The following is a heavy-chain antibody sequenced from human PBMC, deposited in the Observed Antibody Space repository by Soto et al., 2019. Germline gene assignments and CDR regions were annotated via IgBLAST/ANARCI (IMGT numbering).Heavy chain of an antibody. J-gene: IGHJ6*02. CDR3: ASGVVPAAHYYYGMDV. D-gene: IGHD2-2*01. CDR1: GFTFSWNG. Sequence: PGGSLRLSCAASGFTFSWNGMHWVRQAPGKGLEWVAVISNTGTEEYYADSVKGRFTISRDNSKSTVFLQMNSLTVEDTAVYYCASGVVPAAHYYYGMDVWGQGTTVTVSS. V-gene: IGHV3-30-3*01. CDR2: ISNTGTEE.